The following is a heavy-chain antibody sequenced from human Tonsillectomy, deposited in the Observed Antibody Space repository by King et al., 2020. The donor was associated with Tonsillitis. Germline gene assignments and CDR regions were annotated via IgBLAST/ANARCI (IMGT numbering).Heavy chain of an antibody. CDR1: GYTFTGYY. V-gene: IGHV1-2*02. J-gene: IGHJ2*01. Sequence: QLVQSGAEVKRPGASVKVSCKASGYTFTGYYMHWVRQAPGQGLEWMGWINPDSGGTSYAQNFQGRVTLTRDTPISPAYMELSRLRSDDTAVYYCARDPAYSYGPSLYWYFDLWGRGTLVTVSS. D-gene: IGHD5-18*01. CDR3: ARDPAYSYGPSLYWYFDL. CDR2: INPDSGGT.